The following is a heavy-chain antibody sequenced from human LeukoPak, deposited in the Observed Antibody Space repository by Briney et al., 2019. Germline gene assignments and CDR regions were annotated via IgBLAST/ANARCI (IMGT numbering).Heavy chain of an antibody. CDR3: ARAAYSSTWYSRYFDL. Sequence: PGGSPRLSCAASGFTVSSNYMSWVRQAPGKGLEWVSGIGTAGEIYYPGSVKGRFTISRENAKNSLYLQMNSLRAGDTAVYYCARAAYSSTWYSRYFDLWGRGTLVTVSS. CDR1: GFTVSSNY. D-gene: IGHD6-13*01. CDR2: IGTAGEI. J-gene: IGHJ2*01. V-gene: IGHV3-13*01.